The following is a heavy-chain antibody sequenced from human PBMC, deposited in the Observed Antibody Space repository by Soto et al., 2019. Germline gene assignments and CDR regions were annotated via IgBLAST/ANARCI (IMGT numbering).Heavy chain of an antibody. V-gene: IGHV1-18*01. J-gene: IGHJ3*02. Sequence: ASVKVSCKASGYTFTSYGISWVRQAPGQGLEWMGWISAYNGNTNYAQKLQGRVTMTTDTSTSTAYMELRSLRAEDTAVYYCAGGYCSGGSCYLHDAFDIWGQGTMVTVSS. CDR3: AGGYCSGGSCYLHDAFDI. D-gene: IGHD2-15*01. CDR1: GYTFTSYG. CDR2: ISAYNGNT.